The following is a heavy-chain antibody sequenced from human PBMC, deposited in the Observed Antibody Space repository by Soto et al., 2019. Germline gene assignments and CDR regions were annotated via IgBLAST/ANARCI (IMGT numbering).Heavy chain of an antibody. CDR1: GGSFSCYY. D-gene: IGHD2-2*01. V-gene: IGHV4-34*01. CDR2: INHSGST. CDR3: ARGTTSRAFDI. J-gene: IGHJ3*02. Sequence: SETLSLTCAVYGGSFSCYYWSWIRQPPGKGLEWIGEINHSGSTNYNPSLKSRVTISVDTSKNQFSLKLSSVTAADTAVYYCARGTTSRAFDIWGQGTMVTVSS.